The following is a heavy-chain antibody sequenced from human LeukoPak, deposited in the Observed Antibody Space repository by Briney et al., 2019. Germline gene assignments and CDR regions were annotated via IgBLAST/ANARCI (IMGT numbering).Heavy chain of an antibody. CDR3: ARGGLHVLRYFDWFQFDY. D-gene: IGHD3-9*01. CDR2: IKQDGSEK. V-gene: IGHV3-7*04. J-gene: IGHJ4*02. CDR1: GFTFSSYW. Sequence: GGSLRLSCAASGFTFSSYWMSWVRQAPGKGLEWVANIKQDGSEKYYVDSVKGRFTISRDNAKNSLYLQMNSLRAEDTAVYYCARGGLHVLRYFDWFQFDYWGQGTLVTVSS.